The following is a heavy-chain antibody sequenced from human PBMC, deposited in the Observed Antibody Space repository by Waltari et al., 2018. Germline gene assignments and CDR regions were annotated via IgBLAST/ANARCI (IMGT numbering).Heavy chain of an antibody. CDR3: ARTLVVVAARVQAYYYGMDV. V-gene: IGHV3-21*01. D-gene: IGHD2-15*01. CDR1: GFTFSSYS. J-gene: IGHJ6*02. CDR2: ISSSSSYI. Sequence: EVQLVESGGGLVKPGGSLRLSCAASGFTFSSYSMNWVRQAPGKGLEWVSSISSSSSYIYYADSVKGRFTISRDNAKNSLYLQMNSLRAEDTAVYYCARTLVVVAARVQAYYYGMDVWGQGTTVTVSS.